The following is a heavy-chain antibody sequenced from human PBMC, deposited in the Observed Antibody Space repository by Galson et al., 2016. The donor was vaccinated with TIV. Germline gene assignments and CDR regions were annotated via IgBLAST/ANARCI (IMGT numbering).Heavy chain of an antibody. CDR3: ARHTGLDPPAFGYYMDV. Sequence: QSGAEVKKPGESLKISCEASGYGFSTDWIAWVRQMPGKGPEWMGSIYPGDSDTKYSPSFQGRVTISADKSIRTAYLQWSSLEVSDSAIYYCARHTGLDPPAFGYYMDVWGRGTTVTVSS. J-gene: IGHJ6*03. D-gene: IGHD3-3*02. V-gene: IGHV5-51*01. CDR2: IYPGDSDT. CDR1: GYGFSTDW.